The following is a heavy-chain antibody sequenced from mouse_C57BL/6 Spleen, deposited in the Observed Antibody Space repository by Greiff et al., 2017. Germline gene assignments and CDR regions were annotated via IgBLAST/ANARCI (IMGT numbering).Heavy chain of an antibody. D-gene: IGHD2-2*01. CDR3: GRGEGGLAMDY. CDR2: INPSSGYT. CDR1: GYTFTSYT. J-gene: IGHJ2*01. Sequence: VKLQQSGAELARPGASVKMSCKASGYTFTSYTMHWVKQRPGQGLEWIGYINPSSGYTKYNQKFKDKATLTADKSSSTAYMQLSSLTSEDSAVYYCGRGEGGLAMDYWGQGTTLTVSS. V-gene: IGHV1-4*01.